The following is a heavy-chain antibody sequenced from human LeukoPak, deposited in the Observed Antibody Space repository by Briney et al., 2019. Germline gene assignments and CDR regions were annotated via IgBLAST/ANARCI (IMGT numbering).Heavy chain of an antibody. D-gene: IGHD3-22*01. CDR3: ARTYYYDSSAYYDGAFDI. V-gene: IGHV3-30*04. Sequence: GGSLRLSCAASGFTFSSYAMHWVRQAPGKGLEWVAVISYDGSNKYYADSVKGRFTISRDNAKNSLSLQMNSLRAQDTAVYYCARTYYYDSSAYYDGAFDIWGQGTMVTVSS. J-gene: IGHJ3*02. CDR2: ISYDGSNK. CDR1: GFTFSSYA.